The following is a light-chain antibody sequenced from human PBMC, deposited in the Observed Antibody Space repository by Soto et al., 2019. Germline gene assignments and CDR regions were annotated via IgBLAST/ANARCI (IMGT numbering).Light chain of an antibody. CDR1: QSVDSSY. CDR3: QQYGSYPLT. J-gene: IGKJ4*01. V-gene: IGKV3-20*01. Sequence: EVVLTQSPGALSLSPGERATLSCRASQSVDSSYFAWYQQRPGQAPRLLIYETSSRATGIPDRFSGSGSGTDFTLTVSRLEPEDFVVYFCQQYGSYPLTFGGGTKEEIK. CDR2: ETS.